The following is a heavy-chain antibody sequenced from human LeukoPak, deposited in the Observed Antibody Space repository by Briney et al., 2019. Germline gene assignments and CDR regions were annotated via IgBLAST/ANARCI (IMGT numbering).Heavy chain of an antibody. V-gene: IGHV3-7*03. CDR3: AREELQGAVASSAFDY. Sequence: GGSLRLSCAASGFTFSSYWMSWVRQAPGKGLDWVANIRQDGSERYYVDSVKGRFTISRDNAKNSLYLQMKSLRAEDTAVYYCAREELQGAVASSAFDYWGQGTLVTVSS. CDR2: IRQDGSER. CDR1: GFTFSSYW. J-gene: IGHJ4*02. D-gene: IGHD6-19*01.